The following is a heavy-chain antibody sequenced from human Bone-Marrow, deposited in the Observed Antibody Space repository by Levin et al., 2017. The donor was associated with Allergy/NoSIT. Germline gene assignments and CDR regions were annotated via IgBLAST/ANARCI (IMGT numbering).Heavy chain of an antibody. J-gene: IGHJ1*01. CDR2: IKTGGEGGAR. CDR1: GFSFKKAW. Sequence: GGSLRLSCVASGFSFKKAWMSWVRQAPGKGLEWVGRIKTGGEGGARDYAAPVKDRFIISRDDSKNTLYLEMNRLKVEDTAVYYCAHRAFYDAWNTTYLGGAWGHGTLVTVSS. V-gene: IGHV3-15*01. CDR3: AHRAFYDAWNTTYLGGA. D-gene: IGHD3-3*01.